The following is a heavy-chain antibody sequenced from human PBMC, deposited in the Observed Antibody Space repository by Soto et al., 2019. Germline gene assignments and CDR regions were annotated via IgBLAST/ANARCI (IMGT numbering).Heavy chain of an antibody. D-gene: IGHD2-2*01. CDR3: AREWASRTGCYGCYLDP. J-gene: IGHJ5*02. V-gene: IGHV3-21*01. Sequence: EVQLVESGGGLFKPGGSLRLSCAASGFTFSTYTMSWVRQAPGKGLEWVSSISSSGTTIYYADSVKGRFTISRDNAKNSLYLQMNSLRAEDTAVYYCAREWASRTGCYGCYLDPWGQGTLVTVSS. CDR1: GFTFSTYT. CDR2: ISSSGTTI.